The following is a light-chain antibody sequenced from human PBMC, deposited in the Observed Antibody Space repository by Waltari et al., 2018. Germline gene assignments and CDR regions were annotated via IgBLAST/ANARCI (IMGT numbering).Light chain of an antibody. V-gene: IGKV1-39*01. Sequence: DIQMTQSQSSVSASVGDRVTTTGRASQSISSYLNWYQQKPGKAPKLLIYAASSLQSGVPSRFSGSGSGTDFTLTISSLQPADFATYYCQHSYSTPITFGQGTRLEIK. CDR3: QHSYSTPIT. CDR2: AAS. J-gene: IGKJ5*01. CDR1: QSISSY.